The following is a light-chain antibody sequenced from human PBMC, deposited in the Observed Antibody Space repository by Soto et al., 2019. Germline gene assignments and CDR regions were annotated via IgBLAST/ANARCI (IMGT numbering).Light chain of an antibody. J-gene: IGLJ3*02. Sequence: QPVLTQSPSASASLGASVKLTCTLSSGYSTYAIAWHQQQPEKGPRFLMKLNSDGSHSKGDGIPDRFSGSSSGAERYLTISSLQSEDEADYYCQTWGTGAWVFGEGTKLTVL. CDR3: QTWGTGAWV. CDR2: LNSDGSH. CDR1: SGYSTYA. V-gene: IGLV4-69*01.